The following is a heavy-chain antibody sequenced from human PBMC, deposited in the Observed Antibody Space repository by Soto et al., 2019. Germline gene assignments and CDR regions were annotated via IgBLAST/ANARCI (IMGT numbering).Heavy chain of an antibody. D-gene: IGHD3-22*01. J-gene: IGHJ4*02. CDR3: ARTKYFYDSSGYYYSGYYFDY. V-gene: IGHV1-46*01. CDR2: INPSGGST. CDR1: GYTFTSYY. Sequence: QVQLVQSGAEVKKPGASVKVSCKASGYTFTSYYMHWVRQAPGQGLEWMGIINPSGGSTSYAQKFQGRVTMTRDTSTSTVYMELSSLRSEDTAVYYCARTKYFYDSSGYYYSGYYFDYWGQGTLVTVSS.